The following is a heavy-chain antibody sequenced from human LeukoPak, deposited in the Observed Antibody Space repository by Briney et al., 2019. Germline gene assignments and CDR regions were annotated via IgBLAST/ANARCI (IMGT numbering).Heavy chain of an antibody. J-gene: IGHJ2*01. CDR2: IYYSGST. CDR3: ATPVRPGAAESYWYFDL. V-gene: IGHV4-59*08. Sequence: PSETLSLTCTVSGGSISSYYWSWIRQPPGKGLEWIGYIYYSGSTNYNPSLKSRVTISVDTSKNPFSLKLSSVTAADTAVYYCATPVRPGAAESYWYFDLWGRGTLVTVSS. CDR1: GGSISSYY. D-gene: IGHD2-2*01.